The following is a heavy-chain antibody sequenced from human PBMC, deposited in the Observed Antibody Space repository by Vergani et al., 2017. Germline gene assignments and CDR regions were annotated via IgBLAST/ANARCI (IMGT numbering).Heavy chain of an antibody. CDR3: ARDSNWGFGLFDP. CDR2: ISSDGSNK. Sequence: QVQLVESGGGVVQPGRSLRLSCAASGFTFSSYAMPWVRQAPGKGLEWVAVISSDGSNKYYADSVKGRFTISRDNSKNTLYLQMNSLRAEDTAVYYCARDSNWGFGLFDPWGQRTLVTVSS. J-gene: IGHJ5*02. D-gene: IGHD7-27*01. V-gene: IGHV3-30-3*01. CDR1: GFTFSSYA.